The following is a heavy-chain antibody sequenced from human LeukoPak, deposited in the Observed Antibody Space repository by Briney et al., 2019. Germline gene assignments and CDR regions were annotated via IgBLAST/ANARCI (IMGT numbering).Heavy chain of an antibody. CDR1: GYTFTSYG. Sequence: ASVKVSCKASGYTFTSYGISWVRQAPGQGLEWMGWISAYNGNTNYAQKLQGRLTMTTDTSTSTAYMELRSLRSDDTAVYYCARDFGWFGELSSLGWFDPWGQGTLVTVSS. CDR3: ARDFGWFGELSSLGWFDP. V-gene: IGHV1-18*01. J-gene: IGHJ5*02. CDR2: ISAYNGNT. D-gene: IGHD3-10*01.